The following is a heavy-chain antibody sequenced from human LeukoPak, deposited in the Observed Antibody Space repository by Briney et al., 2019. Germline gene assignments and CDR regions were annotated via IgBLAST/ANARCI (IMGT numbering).Heavy chain of an antibody. V-gene: IGHV3-48*01. CDR3: ARDGYSAARDY. CDR2: ISTSSITK. D-gene: IGHD5-24*01. CDR1: GFTLSNYN. J-gene: IGHJ4*02. Sequence: GGSLRLSCAASGFTLSNYNMNWVRQAPGKGLEWVSYISTSSITKYYADSVKGRFTISRDNARNSLYLQMNSLRAEDTAVYYCARDGYSAARDYWGQGTLVTVSS.